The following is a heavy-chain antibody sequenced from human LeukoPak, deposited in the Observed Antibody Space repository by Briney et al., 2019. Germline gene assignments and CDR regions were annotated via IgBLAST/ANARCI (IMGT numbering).Heavy chain of an antibody. CDR3: ARSIVVVVAATLGRFSYGMDV. CDR2: INACGGST. J-gene: IGHJ6*02. V-gene: IGHV1-46*01. D-gene: IGHD2-15*01. CDR1: GYTFTSYY. Sequence: AAVKVSCKASGYTFTSYYMHWVRQAPGQGLEWMGIINACGGSTSYAQKFQGRVTMTRDTSTSTVHMELSSLRSEDTAVYYCARSIVVVVAATLGRFSYGMDVWGQGTTVTVSS.